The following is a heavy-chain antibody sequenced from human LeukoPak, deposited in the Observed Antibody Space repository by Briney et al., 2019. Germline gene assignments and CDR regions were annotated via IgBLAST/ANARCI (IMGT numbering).Heavy chain of an antibody. J-gene: IGHJ4*02. CDR2: IYHSGST. CDR1: GGSISSSNW. D-gene: IGHD3-22*01. V-gene: IGHV4-4*02. Sequence: PSETLSLTCAVSGGSISSSNWWSWVRQPPGKGLEWIGEIYHSGSTNYNPSLKSRVTISVDKSKNQFSLKLSSVTAADTAVYYCARGYLDSSGYYSFDYWGQGTLVTVSS. CDR3: ARGYLDSSGYYSFDY.